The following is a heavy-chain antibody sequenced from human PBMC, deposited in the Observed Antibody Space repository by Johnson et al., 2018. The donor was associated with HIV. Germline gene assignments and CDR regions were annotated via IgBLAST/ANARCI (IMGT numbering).Heavy chain of an antibody. CDR2: ISSSGSTI. D-gene: IGHD4-17*01. Sequence: QMQLVESGGGLVTPGGSLRLSCAASGFTFTDYYMSWIRQAPGKGLEWVSYISSSGSTIYYADSVNGRFTISRDNAKNSLYLQMNSLRAEDTAVYYCARSEVTVPSPPAGAFDIWGQGTMVTVSS. J-gene: IGHJ3*02. V-gene: IGHV3-11*04. CDR1: GFTFTDYY. CDR3: ARSEVTVPSPPAGAFDI.